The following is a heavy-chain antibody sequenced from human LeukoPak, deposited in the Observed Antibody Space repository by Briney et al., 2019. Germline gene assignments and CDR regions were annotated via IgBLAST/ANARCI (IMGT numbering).Heavy chain of an antibody. J-gene: IGHJ5*02. CDR2: IYYSGST. CDR1: GGSISSGGYY. D-gene: IGHD3-3*01. Sequence: SETLSLTCTVSGGSISSGGYYWGWIRQHPGKGLEWIGYIYYSGSTYYNPSLKSRVTISVDTSKNQFSLKLSSVTAADTAVYYCARARSEMVIINWFDPWGQGTLVTVSS. CDR3: ARARSEMVIINWFDP. V-gene: IGHV4-31*03.